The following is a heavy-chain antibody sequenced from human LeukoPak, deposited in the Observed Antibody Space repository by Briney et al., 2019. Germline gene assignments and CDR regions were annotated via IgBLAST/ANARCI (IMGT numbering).Heavy chain of an antibody. CDR2: IIPLFGTA. J-gene: IGHJ4*02. D-gene: IGHD3-22*01. Sequence: GASVKVSCKASGGTFSRYGISWVRQAPGQGLEWMGGIIPLFGTANYAQKFQGRVTITADESTSTAYMELSSLRPEDTALYYCAREWNYETSGYYYYYWGQGILVTVSS. V-gene: IGHV1-69*13. CDR3: AREWNYETSGYYYYY. CDR1: GGTFSRYG.